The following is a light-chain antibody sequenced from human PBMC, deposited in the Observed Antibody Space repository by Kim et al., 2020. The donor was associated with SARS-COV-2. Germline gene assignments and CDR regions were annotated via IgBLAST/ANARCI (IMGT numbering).Light chain of an antibody. CDR1: QNILYTSNNQNY. Sequence: DIVMTKSPDSLTVSMGERATINCKSSQNILYTSNNQNYLTWYQQKPGQPPKLLIYWASIRESGVPDRFSGSGSGTDFTLTISSLQAEDVAVYFCQQHYTTPPTFGQGTKVDIK. CDR2: WAS. CDR3: QQHYTTPPT. J-gene: IGKJ1*01. V-gene: IGKV4-1*01.